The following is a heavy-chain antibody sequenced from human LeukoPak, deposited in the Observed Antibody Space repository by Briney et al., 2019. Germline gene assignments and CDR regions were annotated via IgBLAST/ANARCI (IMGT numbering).Heavy chain of an antibody. V-gene: IGHV4-4*07. CDR3: VRDEYRDV. CDR1: GASINKDY. CDR2: IHPSGIT. Sequence: SETLSLTCTVSGASINKDYWAWIRQPAGKGLEWIGRIHPSGITHQNPSLRDRVTMSIDASKNQFSLNLSSVTAADTAVYYCVRDEYRDVWGKWTTVTVSS. D-gene: IGHD2/OR15-2a*01. J-gene: IGHJ6*04.